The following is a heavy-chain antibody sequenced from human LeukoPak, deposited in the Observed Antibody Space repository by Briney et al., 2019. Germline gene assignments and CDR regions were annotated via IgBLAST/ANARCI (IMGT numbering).Heavy chain of an antibody. CDR2: IYYSGST. D-gene: IGHD1-1*01. CDR3: ARGGTHGVYFDY. Sequence: PSQTLSLTCTVSGGSISSGGYYWSWIRQHSGEGLEWIGYIYYSGSTYYNPSLKSRVTISVDTSKNQFSLKLSSVTAADTAVYYCARGGTHGVYFDYWGQGTLVTVSS. CDR1: GGSISSGGYY. J-gene: IGHJ4*02. V-gene: IGHV4-31*03.